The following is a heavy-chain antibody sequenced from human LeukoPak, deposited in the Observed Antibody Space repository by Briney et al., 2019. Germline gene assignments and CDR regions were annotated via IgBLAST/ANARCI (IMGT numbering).Heavy chain of an antibody. J-gene: IGHJ4*02. D-gene: IGHD3-10*01. CDR3: ARTPYGSGSYFFDF. Sequence: PGGPLRLSCADSGFTVTRHYMNWVRQAPGKGLEWVSVIYIEGSTYYADAVKGRFTISRDNSKNTLFLQMNSLRAEDTAVYYCARTPYGSGSYFFDFWGQGTLVTVSS. V-gene: IGHV3-66*01. CDR1: GFTVTRHY. CDR2: IYIEGST.